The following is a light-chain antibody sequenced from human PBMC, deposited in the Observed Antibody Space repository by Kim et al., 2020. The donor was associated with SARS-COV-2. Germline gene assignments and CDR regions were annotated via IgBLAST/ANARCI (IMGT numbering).Light chain of an antibody. CDR2: EVS. J-gene: IGLJ2*01. V-gene: IGLV2-23*02. Sequence: QSALTQPASVSGSPGQSITISCTGTSSDVGSYNLVSWYQQHPGKAPKLMIYEVSKRPSGVSNRFSGSKSGNTASLTISGLQAGDEADYYCCSYAGSSTFVFGGGTQLTVL. CDR1: SSDVGSYNL. CDR3: CSYAGSSTFV.